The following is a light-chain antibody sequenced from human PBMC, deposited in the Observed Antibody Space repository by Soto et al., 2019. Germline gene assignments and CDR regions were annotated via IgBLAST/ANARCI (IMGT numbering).Light chain of an antibody. Sequence: QSALTQPRSVSGSPGQSVTISCTGTSSDVGSSNYVSWYQQHPGKVPKLIISDVSKRPSGVPDRFSGSKSDNTASLTIPGLQDEDEADYFCCSHAGSYVVFGGGTK. CDR3: CSHAGSYVV. J-gene: IGLJ2*01. CDR1: SSDVGSSNY. CDR2: DVS. V-gene: IGLV2-11*01.